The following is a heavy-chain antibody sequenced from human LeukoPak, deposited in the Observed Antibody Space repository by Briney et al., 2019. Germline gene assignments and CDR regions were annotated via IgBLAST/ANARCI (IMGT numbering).Heavy chain of an antibody. Sequence: GGSLRLSCEASGFTFSSSAMIWVRQAPGKGLEWVSVIAGSGGSTDYADSVKGRFTISRDNSKNTLYLQMSSLRAEDTAVYYCAKGTLGYCSGGSCYSGYWGQGTLVTVSS. V-gene: IGHV3-23*01. CDR1: GFTFSSSA. CDR2: IAGSGGST. CDR3: AKGTLGYCSGGSCYSGY. D-gene: IGHD2-15*01. J-gene: IGHJ4*02.